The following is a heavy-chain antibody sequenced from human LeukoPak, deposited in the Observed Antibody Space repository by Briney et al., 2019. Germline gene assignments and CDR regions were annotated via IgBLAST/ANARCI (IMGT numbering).Heavy chain of an antibody. D-gene: IGHD3-22*01. CDR3: ARDTSDSSGYYYGNWFDP. CDR2: IWYDGSNK. Sequence: AGGSLRLSCAASGFTFSSYGMHWVRQAPGKGLEWVAVIWYDGSNKYYADSVKGRFTISRDNSKNTLYLQMNSLRAEDTAVYYCARDTSDSSGYYYGNWFDPWGQGTLVTVSS. CDR1: GFTFSSYG. V-gene: IGHV3-33*08. J-gene: IGHJ5*02.